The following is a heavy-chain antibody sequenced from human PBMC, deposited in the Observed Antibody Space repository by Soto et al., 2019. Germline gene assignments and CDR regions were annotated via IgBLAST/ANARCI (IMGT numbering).Heavy chain of an antibody. D-gene: IGHD4-17*01. Sequence: VQFVQSGAEERKPGASVKISCKPSGYTFTSYGFHWVRQAPGQRPEWMGWINAGNGNIKYSQKLQGRVTVTWDTSATTAYIELSRLRSEDTAVYYGALHGWDYGIGHWGRGTLGTVSS. CDR2: INAGNGNI. J-gene: IGHJ4*01. CDR3: ALHGWDYGIGH. V-gene: IGHV1-3*05. CDR1: GYTFTSYG.